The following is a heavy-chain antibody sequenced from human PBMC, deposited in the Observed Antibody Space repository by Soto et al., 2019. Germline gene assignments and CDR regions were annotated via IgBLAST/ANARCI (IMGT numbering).Heavy chain of an antibody. J-gene: IGHJ4*02. CDR3: ARGYCSGGSCQEDFDY. V-gene: IGHV3-48*02. CDR1: GFTFSRYS. CDR2: ISSSSSTI. Sequence: EVQLVESGGGLVQPGGSLRLSCAASGFTFSRYSMNWVRQAPGKGLEWVSYISSSSSTIYYADSVKGRFTISRDNAKNSLYVQMNSLRDEDTAVYYCARGYCSGGSCQEDFDYWGQGTLVTVSS. D-gene: IGHD2-15*01.